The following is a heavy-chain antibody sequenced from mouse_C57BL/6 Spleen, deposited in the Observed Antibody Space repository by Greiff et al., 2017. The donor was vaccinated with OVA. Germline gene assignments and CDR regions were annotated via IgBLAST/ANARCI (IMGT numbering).Heavy chain of an antibody. V-gene: IGHV1-82*01. J-gene: IGHJ4*01. Sequence: QVQLKQSGPELVKPGASVKISCKASGYAFSSSWMNWVKQRPGKGLEWIGRIYPGDGDTNYNGKFKGKATLTADKSSSTAYMQLSSLTSEDSAVYFCARGITTVVATGGMDYWGQGTSVTVSS. CDR3: ARGITTVVATGGMDY. CDR2: IYPGDGDT. D-gene: IGHD1-1*01. CDR1: GYAFSSSW.